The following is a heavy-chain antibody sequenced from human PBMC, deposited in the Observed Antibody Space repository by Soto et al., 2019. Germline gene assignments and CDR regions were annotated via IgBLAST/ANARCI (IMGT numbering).Heavy chain of an antibody. D-gene: IGHD3-10*01. CDR3: AKDPRSYYGSGSYSPDCYFDY. J-gene: IGHJ4*02. CDR1: GFTFSSYA. V-gene: IGHV3-23*01. Sequence: HPGGSLRLSCAASGFTFSSYAMSWVRQAPGKGLEWVSAISGSGGSTYYADSVKGRFTISRDNSKNTLYLQMNSLRAEDTAVYYCAKDPRSYYGSGSYSPDCYFDYWGQGTLVTVSS. CDR2: ISGSGGST.